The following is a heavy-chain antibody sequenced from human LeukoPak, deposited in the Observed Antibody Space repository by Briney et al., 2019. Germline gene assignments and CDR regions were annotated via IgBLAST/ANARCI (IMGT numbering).Heavy chain of an antibody. V-gene: IGHV4-30-4*01. CDR3: ARVSGTTVTTNFDY. Sequence: SETLSLTCTVSGGSISSGDYYWSWIRQPPGKGLEWIGYIYYSGSTYYNPSLKSRATISVDTSKNQFSLKLSSVTAADTAVYYCARVSGTTVTTNFDYWGQGTLVTVSS. CDR2: IYYSGST. CDR1: GGSISSGDYY. D-gene: IGHD4-17*01. J-gene: IGHJ4*02.